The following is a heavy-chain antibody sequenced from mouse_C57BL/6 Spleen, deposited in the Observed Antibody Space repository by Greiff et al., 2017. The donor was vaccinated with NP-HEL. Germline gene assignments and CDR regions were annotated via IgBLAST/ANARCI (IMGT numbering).Heavy chain of an antibody. D-gene: IGHD2-4*01. CDR3: ARDRGLRFAY. V-gene: IGHV1-50*01. CDR2: IDPSDSYT. J-gene: IGHJ3*01. CDR1: GYTFTSYW. Sequence: QVQLQQPGAELVKPGASVKLSCKASGYTFTSYWMQWVKQRPGQGLEWIGEIDPSDSYTNYNQKFKGKATLTVDTSSSTAYMQLSSLTSEDSAVYYCARDRGLRFAYWGQGTLVTVSA.